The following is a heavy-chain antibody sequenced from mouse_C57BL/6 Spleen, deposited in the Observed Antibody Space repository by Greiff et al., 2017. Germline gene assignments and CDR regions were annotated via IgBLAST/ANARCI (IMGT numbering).Heavy chain of an antibody. Sequence: QVTLKVSGPGILQPSQTLSLTCSFSGFSLSNFGMGVGWIRQPSGKGLEWLAHIWWDDDKYYNPALKSRLTISKDTSKNQVFLKIANMDTAVTATYYWARIDEGTTVVAEYAMDYWGQGTSVTVSS. CDR2: IWWDDDK. J-gene: IGHJ4*01. V-gene: IGHV8-8*01. D-gene: IGHD1-1*01. CDR3: ARIDEGTTVVAEYAMDY. CDR1: GFSLSNFGMG.